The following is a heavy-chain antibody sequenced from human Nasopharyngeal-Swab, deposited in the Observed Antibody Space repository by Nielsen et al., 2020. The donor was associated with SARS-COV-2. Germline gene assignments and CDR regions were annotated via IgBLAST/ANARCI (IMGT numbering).Heavy chain of an antibody. D-gene: IGHD4-17*01. J-gene: IGHJ5*02. CDR3: AKVGNDYGDYWFDP. V-gene: IGHV3-23*01. CDR2: LSGSGGNT. CDR1: GFTFGNYA. Sequence: GESLKISCAASGFTFGNYAMNWFRQAPGKGLEWVSALSGSGGNTYYADAVKGRFTISRDNSKNTLYLQMNSLRAEDTAVYYCAKVGNDYGDYWFDPWGQGTLVTVSS.